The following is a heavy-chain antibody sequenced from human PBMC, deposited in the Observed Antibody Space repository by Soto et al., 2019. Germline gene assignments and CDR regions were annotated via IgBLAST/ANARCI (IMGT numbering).Heavy chain of an antibody. V-gene: IGHV3-30-3*01. CDR3: ARGNVQLVHNYYYGMDV. Sequence: QVQLVESGGGVVHPGRSLRLSCAASGFTFSSYAMHWVREAPGKGLEWVAVISYDGSNKYYADSVKGRFTISRDNSKNTLYLQMNSLRAEDTAVYYCARGNVQLVHNYYYGMDVWGQGTTVTVSS. D-gene: IGHD6-6*01. CDR2: ISYDGSNK. CDR1: GFTFSSYA. J-gene: IGHJ6*02.